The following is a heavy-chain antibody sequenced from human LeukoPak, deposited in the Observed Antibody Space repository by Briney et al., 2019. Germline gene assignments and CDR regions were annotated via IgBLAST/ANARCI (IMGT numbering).Heavy chain of an antibody. Sequence: GGSLRLSCAASGFTFSDYYMSWIRQAPGKGLEWVSYISSSGSTIYYADSVKGRFTISRDNAKNSLYLQMNSLGAEDTAVYYCARVNPLMAPGAFDIWGQGTMVAVSS. CDR3: ARVNPLMAPGAFDI. CDR2: ISSSGSTI. CDR1: GFTFSDYY. J-gene: IGHJ3*02. V-gene: IGHV3-11*04. D-gene: IGHD2-8*01.